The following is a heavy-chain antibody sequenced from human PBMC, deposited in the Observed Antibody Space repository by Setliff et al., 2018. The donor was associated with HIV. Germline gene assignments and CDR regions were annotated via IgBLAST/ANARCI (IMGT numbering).Heavy chain of an antibody. CDR2: ISPSGTYI. V-gene: IGHV3-21*01. CDR1: GFTFSSYS. Sequence: GESLKISCGASGFTFSSYSMNWVRQAPGKGLEWVSFISPSGTYIHYADSLKGRFTISRDNAKNSLYLQMNSLRAEDTAVYYCARDPPWNYDSSGYPYYFDYWVPETLLVTVSS. CDR3: ARDPPWNYDSSGYPYYFDY. D-gene: IGHD3-22*01. J-gene: IGHJ4*03.